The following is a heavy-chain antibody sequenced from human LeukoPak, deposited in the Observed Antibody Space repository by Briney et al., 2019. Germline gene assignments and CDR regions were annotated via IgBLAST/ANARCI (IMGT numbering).Heavy chain of an antibody. Sequence: GGSLRLSCAASGFTVSSNYMSWVRQAPGKGLEWVSVIYSGGSTYYADSVRGRFTISRDNSKNTLYLQMNSLRAEDTAVYYCARSRGGSKRFDYWGQGTLVTGSS. CDR1: GFTVSSNY. CDR2: IYSGGST. J-gene: IGHJ4*02. D-gene: IGHD6-19*01. CDR3: ARSRGGSKRFDY. V-gene: IGHV3-66*02.